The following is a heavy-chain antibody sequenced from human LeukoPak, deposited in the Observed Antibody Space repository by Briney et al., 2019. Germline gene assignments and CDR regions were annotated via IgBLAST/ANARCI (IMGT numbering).Heavy chain of an antibody. CDR1: GYTFTSYD. CDR2: MNPNSGNT. D-gene: IGHD2-2*02. CDR3: ARGPHTPYYYYMDV. Sequence: ASVKVSCKASGYTFTSYDINWVRQATGQGLEWMGWMNPNSGNTGYAQKFQGRVTITRNTSISTAYMELSSLRSEDTAVYYCARGPHTPYYYYMDVWGKGTTVTVSS. J-gene: IGHJ6*03. V-gene: IGHV1-8*03.